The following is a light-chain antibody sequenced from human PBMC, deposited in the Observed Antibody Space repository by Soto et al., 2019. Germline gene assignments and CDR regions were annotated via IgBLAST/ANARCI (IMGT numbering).Light chain of an antibody. Sequence: QSVLAQPASVSGSPGQSITISCTVTSFDVGGYYHVSWYEQHPGKAPKLIIYDVSNRPSGVSNRFSDSKSGNTASLTISGLQAEDEADYFCSSYTSSATLVFGGGTKVTVL. CDR3: SSYTSSATLV. J-gene: IGLJ3*02. V-gene: IGLV2-14*03. CDR2: DVS. CDR1: SFDVGGYYH.